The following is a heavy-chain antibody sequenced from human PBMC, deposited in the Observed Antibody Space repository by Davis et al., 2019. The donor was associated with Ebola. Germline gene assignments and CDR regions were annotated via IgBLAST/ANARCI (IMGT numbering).Heavy chain of an antibody. D-gene: IGHD2-2*02. CDR2: SSASAGST. CDR3: ASVGYCSSTSCYTGLDY. CDR1: GVCITSYA. J-gene: IGHJ4*02. Sequence: GESLMTYCAASGVCITSYAMTWVRQAPGKGLQWVSVSSASAGSTFYADFVKGRVTISRDNTKNTLYLQMNGLRAEDSATYYCASVGYCSSTSCYTGLDYWGQGTLVTVSS. V-gene: IGHV3-23*01.